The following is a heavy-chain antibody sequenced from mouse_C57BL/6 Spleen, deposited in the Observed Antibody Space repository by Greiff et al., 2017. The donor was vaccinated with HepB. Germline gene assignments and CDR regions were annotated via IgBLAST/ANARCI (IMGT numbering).Heavy chain of an antibody. D-gene: IGHD1-1*01. J-gene: IGHJ3*01. CDR3: ARSGLLRDRFAY. Sequence: DVHLVESGAELVKPGASVKLSCTASGFNIKDYYMHWVKQRPEQGLEWIGRIDPEDGETKYAPKFQGKATITADTSSNTAYLQLSSLTSEDTAVYYCARSGLLRDRFAYWGQGTLVTVSA. CDR2: IDPEDGET. V-gene: IGHV14-2*01. CDR1: GFNIKDYY.